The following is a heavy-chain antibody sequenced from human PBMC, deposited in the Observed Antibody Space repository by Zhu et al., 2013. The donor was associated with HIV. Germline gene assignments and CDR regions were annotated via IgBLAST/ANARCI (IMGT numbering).Heavy chain of an antibody. V-gene: IGHV4-34*01. Sequence: QVQLQQWGAGLLKPSETLSLTCAVYGGSFSGYYWSWIRQPPGKGLEWIGEINHSGSTNYNPSLKSRVTISVDTSKNQFSLKLSSVTAADTAVYYCARSRSGSYQAPRGFYYYYMGRLGQRDHGHRLL. J-gene: IGHJ6*03. CDR2: INHSGST. CDR1: GGSFSGYY. D-gene: IGHD3-10*01. CDR3: ARSRSGSYQAPRGFYYYYMGR.